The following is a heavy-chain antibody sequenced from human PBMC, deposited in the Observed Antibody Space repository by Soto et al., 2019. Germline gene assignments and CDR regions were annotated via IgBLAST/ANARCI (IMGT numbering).Heavy chain of an antibody. Sequence: SQTLSLTCVIPGDSVSSNSATCDWIRQSPSRGLEWLGRTYYRSKWYNDYAVSVKSRITINPDTSNNQLSLQLNSVTPDDTAVYYCARLIGTSWLDSWGQGTLVTVSS. CDR3: ARLIGTSWLDS. V-gene: IGHV6-1*01. D-gene: IGHD2-2*01. J-gene: IGHJ5*01. CDR1: GDSVSSNSAT. CDR2: TYYRSKWYN.